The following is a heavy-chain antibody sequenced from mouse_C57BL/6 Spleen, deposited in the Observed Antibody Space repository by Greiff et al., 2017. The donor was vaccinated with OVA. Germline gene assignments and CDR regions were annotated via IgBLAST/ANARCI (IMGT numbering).Heavy chain of an antibody. Sequence: QVQLQQPGAELVMPGASVKLSCKASGYTFTSYWMHWVKQRPGQGLEWIGEIDPSDSYTNYNQKFKGKSTLTVDKSSSTAYMQLSSLTSEDSAVYYCARTYGSSALFAYWGQGTLVTVSA. J-gene: IGHJ3*01. CDR2: IDPSDSYT. CDR1: GYTFTSYW. V-gene: IGHV1-69*01. D-gene: IGHD1-1*01. CDR3: ARTYGSSALFAY.